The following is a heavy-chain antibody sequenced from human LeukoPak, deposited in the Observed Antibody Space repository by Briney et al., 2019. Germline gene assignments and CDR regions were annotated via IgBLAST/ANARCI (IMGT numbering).Heavy chain of an antibody. V-gene: IGHV1-18*01. J-gene: IGHJ6*04. Sequence: GASVKVSCKASGYTFTNYGISWVRRAPGQGLAWMGWISGYKGNKNDAQKSQRRLTTATDTYTSTAYMELRSLRPDDTAVYYCARDEKWGYCDSTSCPAFLDVWGKGTTVTVSS. CDR1: GYTFTNYG. CDR2: ISGYKGNK. D-gene: IGHD2-2*01. CDR3: ARDEKWGYCDSTSCPAFLDV.